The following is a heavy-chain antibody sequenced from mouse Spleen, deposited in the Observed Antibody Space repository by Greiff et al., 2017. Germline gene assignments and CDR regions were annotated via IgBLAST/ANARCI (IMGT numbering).Heavy chain of an antibody. V-gene: IGHV14-4*01. CDR3: TTGYYYGSLFAY. J-gene: IGHJ3*01. Sequence: EVQLQQSGAELVRPGASVKLSCTASGFNIKDDYMHWVKQRPEQGLEWIGWIDPENGDTEYASKFQGKATITADTSSNTAYLQLSSLTSEDTAVYYCTTGYYYGSLFAYWGQGTLVTVSA. CDR1: GFNIKDDY. D-gene: IGHD1-1*01. CDR2: IDPENGDT.